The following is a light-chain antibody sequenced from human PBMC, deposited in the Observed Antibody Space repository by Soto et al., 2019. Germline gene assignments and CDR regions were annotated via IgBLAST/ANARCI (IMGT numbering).Light chain of an antibody. Sequence: QSVLTQPASVSGSPGQSITISCTGTRSDVGGYNYVSWYQQHPGKAPKLMIYDVSNRPSGFSNRFSGSKSGNTASLTISGLQAEDEADYYCSSYTSSSTLLYVFGTGTKVTVL. CDR2: DVS. CDR3: SSYTSSSTLLYV. J-gene: IGLJ1*01. CDR1: RSDVGGYNY. V-gene: IGLV2-14*01.